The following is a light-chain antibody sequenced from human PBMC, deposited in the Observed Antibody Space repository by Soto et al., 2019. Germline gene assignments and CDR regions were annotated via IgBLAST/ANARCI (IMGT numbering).Light chain of an antibody. J-gene: IGLJ1*01. V-gene: IGLV7-46*01. CDR3: LLSYSGALYV. Sequence: QTVVTQEPSLTVSPGGTVTLTCGSSTGAVTSGHYPYWFQQKPGQAPRTLIYDTSNKHSWTPARFSGSLLGGKAALTLSGAQPEDEAEYYCLLSYSGALYVFGTGIKLTVL. CDR1: TGAVTSGHY. CDR2: DTS.